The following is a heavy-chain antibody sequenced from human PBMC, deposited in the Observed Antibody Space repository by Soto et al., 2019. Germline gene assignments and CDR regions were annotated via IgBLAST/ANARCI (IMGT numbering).Heavy chain of an antibody. D-gene: IGHD2-21*02. J-gene: IGHJ4*02. CDR1: GFSLSTSGLG. CDR3: AHSIVTASLLDY. V-gene: IGHV2-5*02. Sequence: QITLKESGPTLVKPTQTLTLTCTFSGFSLSTSGLGVGCIRQPPGKALEWLALIYWDDDKRYSPSLKSRLTITKDTSKNQVVLTMTNMDPVDTATYYCAHSIVTASLLDYWGQGTLVTVSS. CDR2: IYWDDDK.